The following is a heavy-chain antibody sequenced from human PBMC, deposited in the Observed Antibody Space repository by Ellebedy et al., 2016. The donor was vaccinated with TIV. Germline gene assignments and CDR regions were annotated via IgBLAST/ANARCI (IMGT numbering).Heavy chain of an antibody. CDR3: ARQRYHDY. D-gene: IGHD3-9*01. CDR1: GYSFTSYW. V-gene: IGHV5-10-1*01. J-gene: IGHJ4*02. Sequence: GESLKISXKGFGYSFTSYWISWVRQTPGKGLEWMGRIDPRDTYTNYSPSFQGHVTISADKSISTAYLQWSSLKASDTAMNYCARQRYHDYWGQGTLVTVSS. CDR2: IDPRDTYT.